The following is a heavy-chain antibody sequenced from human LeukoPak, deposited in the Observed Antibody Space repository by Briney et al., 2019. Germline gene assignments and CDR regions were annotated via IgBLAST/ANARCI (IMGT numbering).Heavy chain of an antibody. CDR3: ARDRTLGSRDTFDI. D-gene: IGHD1-14*01. V-gene: IGHV4-59*01. CDR2: MYSSGST. Sequence: SETLSLTCTVSGXSTSSYYGSWIRQPPGKGLEWIGYMYSSGSTNYNPSLKSRVTISEDTSKNQLSLKLSSVTAADTAVYYCARDRTLGSRDTFDIWGQGTMVTVSS. J-gene: IGHJ3*02. CDR1: GXSTSSYY.